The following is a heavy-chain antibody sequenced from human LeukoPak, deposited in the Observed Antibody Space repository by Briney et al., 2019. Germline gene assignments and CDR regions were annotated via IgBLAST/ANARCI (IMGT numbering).Heavy chain of an antibody. Sequence: SETLSLTCAVSGGSISSGGYSWSWIRQPPGKGLEWIGEINDSGSTNYNPSLKSRVTISVDTSKNQFSLKLSSVTAADTAVYYCARGHGYCSSTSCYRQRYYYYGMDVWGQGTTVTVSS. D-gene: IGHD2-2*03. J-gene: IGHJ6*02. V-gene: IGHV4-34*01. CDR2: INDSGST. CDR1: GGSISSGGYS. CDR3: ARGHGYCSSTSCYRQRYYYYGMDV.